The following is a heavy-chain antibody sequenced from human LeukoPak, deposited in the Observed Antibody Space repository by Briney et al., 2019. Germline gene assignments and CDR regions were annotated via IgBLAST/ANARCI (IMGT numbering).Heavy chain of an antibody. CDR3: AKGGQNDDFWRFGY. CDR2: IRSDGGDT. V-gene: IGHV3-30*02. D-gene: IGHD3-3*01. J-gene: IGHJ4*02. Sequence: PGGPLTLSCAASTLTFSSFGMHWVRQAPGKGLEWVTFIRSDGGDTYYADSVKGRFTSSRDNSKNTLYLQMNSLRAEDTAVYYCAKGGQNDDFWRFGYWGEGTLVTVSS. CDR1: TLTFSSFG.